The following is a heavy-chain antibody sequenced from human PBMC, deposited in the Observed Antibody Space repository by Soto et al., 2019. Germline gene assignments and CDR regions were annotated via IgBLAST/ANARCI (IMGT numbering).Heavy chain of an antibody. Sequence: VKVSCKASGYTFDIYGISWVRQVPGKGPEWMGWISADNGDTKYAQRMQGRVTMTTDTATSTAYMELRSLRSDDTAVYYCARDRSYYYDSSGYPFDFWGQGSLVTVSS. D-gene: IGHD3-22*01. J-gene: IGHJ4*02. V-gene: IGHV1-18*01. CDR2: ISADNGDT. CDR3: ARDRSYYYDSSGYPFDF. CDR1: GYTFDIYG.